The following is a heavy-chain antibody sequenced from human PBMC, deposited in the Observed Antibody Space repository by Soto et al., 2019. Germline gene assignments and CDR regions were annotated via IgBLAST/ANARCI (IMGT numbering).Heavy chain of an antibody. D-gene: IGHD1-1*01. CDR2: IKSKTDGGTT. Sequence: EVQLVESGGGLVKPGGSLRLSCVASGFTFNNAWMSCVRQAPGKGLEWVGRIKSKTDGGTTDYAAPVKGRLSISRDDSQYTLYLQMNSLKTEDTAVYYCSTGMTTLDFWGQGTLVTVSS. V-gene: IGHV3-15*01. CDR1: GFTFNNAW. J-gene: IGHJ4*02. CDR3: STGMTTLDF.